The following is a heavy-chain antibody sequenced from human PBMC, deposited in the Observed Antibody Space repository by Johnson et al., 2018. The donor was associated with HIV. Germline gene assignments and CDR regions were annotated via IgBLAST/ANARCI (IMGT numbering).Heavy chain of an antibody. D-gene: IGHD1-26*01. CDR2: ISYDGSNK. Sequence: QVQLVESGGGVVQPGTSLRLSCAASGFTFRNYAMHWVRQAQGKGLEWVAVISYDGSNKYYADSVKGRFTISRDNSKNTLSLQMNSPRVDDTAIYYCARVRAGRENAFDIWGQGTMVTVSS. J-gene: IGHJ3*02. V-gene: IGHV3-30*04. CDR3: ARVRAGRENAFDI. CDR1: GFTFRNYA.